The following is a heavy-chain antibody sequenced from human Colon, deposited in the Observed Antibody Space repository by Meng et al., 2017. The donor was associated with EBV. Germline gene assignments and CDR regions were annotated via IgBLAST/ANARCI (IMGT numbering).Heavy chain of an antibody. D-gene: IGHD3-10*01. V-gene: IGHV4-34*01. CDR2: INHSGST. Sequence: VHLTQWGAGLLRPSETLSLTCAVYGWSFSGDYWSWIRQPPGKGLEWIGEINHSGSTHYNPYLKSRLTISVDTSKNQFSLKLSSVTAADTAVYYCVRGDGSGSGNWFDPWGQGTLVTVSS. CDR3: VRGDGSGSGNWFDP. CDR1: GWSFSGDY. J-gene: IGHJ5*02.